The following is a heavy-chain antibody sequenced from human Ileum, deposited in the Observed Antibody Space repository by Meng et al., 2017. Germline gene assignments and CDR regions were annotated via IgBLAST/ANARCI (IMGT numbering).Heavy chain of an antibody. V-gene: IGHV4-4*03. Sequence: APVLVSPPRTLSPSFPARGGSISISSWWRWGRQPPGKGLEWSGEIYHSRRTNYNPSLKSRVTISVDKSKNQFSLKLSSVTAADTAVYYCARESHYGGNFVTFDYWGQGTLVTVSS. CDR3: ARESHYGGNFVTFDY. CDR2: IYHSRRT. J-gene: IGHJ4*02. CDR1: GGSISISSW. D-gene: IGHD4-23*01.